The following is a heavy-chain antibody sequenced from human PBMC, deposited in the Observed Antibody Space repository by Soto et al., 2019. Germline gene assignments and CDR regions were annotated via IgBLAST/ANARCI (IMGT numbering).Heavy chain of an antibody. D-gene: IGHD4-17*01. CDR3: ARVDYGDYGWYFDL. J-gene: IGHJ2*01. V-gene: IGHV3-53*01. Sequence: EVQLVESGGGLIQPGGSLRLSCAASGFTVTNKYMTWVRQAPGKGLEWVSVIYGGGSTSYADSVKGRFTISRDNSKNILYLQMNSLRAEDTAVYYCARVDYGDYGWYFDLWGRGTLVTVSS. CDR2: IYGGGST. CDR1: GFTVTNKY.